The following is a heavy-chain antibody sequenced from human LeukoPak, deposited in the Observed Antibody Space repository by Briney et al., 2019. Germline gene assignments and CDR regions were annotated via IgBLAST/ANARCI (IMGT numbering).Heavy chain of an antibody. CDR1: GFTFSSYG. J-gene: IGHJ4*02. D-gene: IGHD2-15*01. V-gene: IGHV3-33*01. Sequence: GRSLRLSCAASGFTFSSYGMHWVRQAPGKGLEWVAVIWYDGSNKYYADSVKGRFTITRDNSKNTLYVQMNGLRAEDTAVYYCARDWARYCSGGSCYSFDYWGQGTLVTVSS. CDR2: IWYDGSNK. CDR3: ARDWARYCSGGSCYSFDY.